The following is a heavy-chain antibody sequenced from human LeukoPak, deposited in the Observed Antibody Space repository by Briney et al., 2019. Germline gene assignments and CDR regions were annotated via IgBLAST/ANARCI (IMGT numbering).Heavy chain of an antibody. CDR2: IYYSGST. D-gene: IGHD3-10*01. V-gene: IGHV4-30-4*08. J-gene: IGHJ6*02. CDR1: GGSISSGGYY. CDR3: ARAAGSGSYYYRANGMDV. Sequence: PSETLSLTCTVSGGSISSGGYYWSWIRQHPGKGLEWIGYIYYSGSTYYNPSLKSRVTISVDTSKNQFSLKLSSVTAADTAVYYCARAAGSGSYYYRANGMDVWGQGTTVAVSS.